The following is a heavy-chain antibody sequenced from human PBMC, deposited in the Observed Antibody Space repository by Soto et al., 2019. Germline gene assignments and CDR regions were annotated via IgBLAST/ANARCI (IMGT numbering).Heavy chain of an antibody. CDR1: GFTFSSYA. CDR2: ISGSGGST. J-gene: IGHJ4*02. V-gene: IGHV3-23*01. CDR3: AKDPREMIQLKSLFDY. D-gene: IGHD1-1*01. Sequence: PGGSLRLSCAASGFTFSSYAMSWVRQAPGKGLEWVSAISGSGGSTYYADSVKGRFTISRDNSKNTLYLQMNSLRAEDTAVYYCAKDPREMIQLKSLFDYWGQGTLVTVSS.